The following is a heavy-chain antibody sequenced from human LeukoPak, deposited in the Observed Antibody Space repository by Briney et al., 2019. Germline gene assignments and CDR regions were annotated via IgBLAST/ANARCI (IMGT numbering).Heavy chain of an antibody. Sequence: GGSLRLSCAASGFTFSTYCMSWVRQAPGKGLEWVAVISYDGSNKFFADSVKGQFTISRDNSKNTLYLQMNSLRAEDTAVYYCARDFRGALAGTRSYYFDSWGQGTLVSVSS. J-gene: IGHJ4*02. CDR1: GFTFSTYC. CDR2: ISYDGSNK. D-gene: IGHD6-19*01. V-gene: IGHV3-30*03. CDR3: ARDFRGALAGTRSYYFDS.